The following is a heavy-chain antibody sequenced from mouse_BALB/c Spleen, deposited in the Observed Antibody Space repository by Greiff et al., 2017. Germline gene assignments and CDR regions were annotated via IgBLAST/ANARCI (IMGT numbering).Heavy chain of an antibody. D-gene: IGHD2-1*01. CDR2: ISSGGSYT. CDR1: GFTFSSYG. J-gene: IGHJ4*01. V-gene: IGHV5-6*02. CDR3: ARHPYGNYGAMDY. Sequence: EVKLVESGGDLVKPGGSLKLSCAASGFTFSSYGMSWVRQTPDKRLEWVATISSGGSYTYYPDSVKGRFTISRDNAKNTLYLQMSSLKSEDTAMYYCARHPYGNYGAMDYWGQGTSVTVSS.